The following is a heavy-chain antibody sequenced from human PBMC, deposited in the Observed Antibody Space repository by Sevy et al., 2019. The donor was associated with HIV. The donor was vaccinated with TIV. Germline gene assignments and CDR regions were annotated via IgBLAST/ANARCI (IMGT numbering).Heavy chain of an antibody. CDR1: GFTFDDYA. Sequence: SLRLSCAASGFTFDDYAMHWVRQAPGKGLEWVSGISWNSGSIGYADSVKGRFTISRDNAKNSLYLQMNSLRAEDTALYYCAKDLTKTNYDFWSGYFFDYWGQGTLVTVSS. J-gene: IGHJ4*02. CDR2: ISWNSGSI. D-gene: IGHD3-3*01. CDR3: AKDLTKTNYDFWSGYFFDY. V-gene: IGHV3-9*01.